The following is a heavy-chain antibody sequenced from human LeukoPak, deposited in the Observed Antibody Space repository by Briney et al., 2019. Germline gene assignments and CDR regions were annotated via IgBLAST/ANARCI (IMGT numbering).Heavy chain of an antibody. CDR1: DEVITSNNW. V-gene: IGHV4-4*02. Sequence: SETLSLTCTVSDEVITSNNWWSWVRQSPGKGLEWIGEIFHSGTTRYKASLESRVTMLLDKSKNQFSLRLNSVTAADTAVYFCARLRLSGGSFSVGWFDPWGQGIQVTVSS. J-gene: IGHJ5*02. D-gene: IGHD1-26*01. CDR2: IFHSGTT. CDR3: ARLRLSGGSFSVGWFDP.